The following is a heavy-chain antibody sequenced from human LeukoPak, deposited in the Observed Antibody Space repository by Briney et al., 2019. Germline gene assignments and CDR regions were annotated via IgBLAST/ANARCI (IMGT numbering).Heavy chain of an antibody. CDR3: ARGGGRSGYYYRFAAFDI. Sequence: SETLSLTCAVYGGSFSGYYWSWIRQPPGKGLEWIGEINHSGSTNYNPSLKSRVTISVDTSTNQFSLKLRSVPAADTAVYYCARGGGRSGYYYRFAAFDIWGQGTMVTVSS. V-gene: IGHV4-34*01. J-gene: IGHJ3*02. CDR1: GGSFSGYY. D-gene: IGHD3-22*01. CDR2: INHSGST.